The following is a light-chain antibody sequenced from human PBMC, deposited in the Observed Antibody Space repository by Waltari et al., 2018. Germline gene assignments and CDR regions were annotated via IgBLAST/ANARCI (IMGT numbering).Light chain of an antibody. J-gene: IGKJ1*01. V-gene: IGKV4-1*01. CDR2: WAS. CDR1: QSVLYSSNNKNY. Sequence: DIVMTQSPDSLAVSLGERATINCKSSQSVLYSSNNKNYLAWYQQKPGQPPKLLIYWASTRESGVPDRFSGSGSGTDFTLTISSLQAEDVAVYYCQQYSSAPWTFGQGTKEEIK. CDR3: QQYSSAPWT.